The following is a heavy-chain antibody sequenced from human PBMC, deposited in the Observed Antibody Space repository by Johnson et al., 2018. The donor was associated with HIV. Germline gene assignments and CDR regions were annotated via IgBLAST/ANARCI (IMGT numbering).Heavy chain of an antibody. CDR3: AKECGGDCYDAFDV. CDR1: GFTFSS. Sequence: VQLVESGGGLVQPGRSLKLSCAASGFTFSSMHWVRQVPGKGLEWVSGIDWTGANAGYADSVKGRFTIFRDNAKNSLYLQMNSLRGEDTAVYYCAKECGGDCYDAFDVWGQGTVVTVSS. CDR2: IDWTGANA. V-gene: IGHV3-20*04. D-gene: IGHD2-21*02. J-gene: IGHJ3*01.